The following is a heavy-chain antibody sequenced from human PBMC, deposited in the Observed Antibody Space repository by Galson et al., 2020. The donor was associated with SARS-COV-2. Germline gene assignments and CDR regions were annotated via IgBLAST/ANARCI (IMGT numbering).Heavy chain of an antibody. Sequence: ETSKTLSLTCTVSGDYISSSSYYWGWIRQPPGKGLEWIASIYYSGSTYYNPSLKSRVTISVDTSKNQFSLKLSSVTAADAAVYYCARRRDCSGNHCNTGFDYWGQGTLVTVSS. CDR1: GDYISSSSYY. CDR2: IYYSGST. D-gene: IGHD2-15*01. J-gene: IGHJ4*02. CDR3: ARRRDCSGNHCNTGFDY. V-gene: IGHV4-39*01.